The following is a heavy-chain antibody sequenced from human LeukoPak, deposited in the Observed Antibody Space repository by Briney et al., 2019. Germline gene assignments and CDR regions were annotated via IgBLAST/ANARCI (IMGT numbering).Heavy chain of an antibody. Sequence: GGSLRLSCAASGFTFTRYWMSWVRQAPGKGLEWVASIKEDGGERHYVDSVKGRFTISRDNAKNSLFLQMNGLRADDTAVYYCARDCLFDQDSGDYYYPAFDFWGQGALVTVSS. D-gene: IGHD3-22*01. CDR2: IKEDGGER. CDR3: ARDCLFDQDSGDYYYPAFDF. V-gene: IGHV3-7*04. J-gene: IGHJ4*02. CDR1: GFTFTRYW.